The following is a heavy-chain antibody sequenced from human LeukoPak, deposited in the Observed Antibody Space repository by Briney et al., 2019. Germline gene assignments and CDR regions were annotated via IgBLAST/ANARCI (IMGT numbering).Heavy chain of an antibody. CDR3: ARRVPAGIGTFDI. CDR2: MNPNSGNT. V-gene: IGHV1-8*01. CDR1: GYTFTSYD. D-gene: IGHD2-2*02. J-gene: IGHJ3*02. Sequence: ASVKVSCKASGYTFTSYDINWVRQATGQGLEWMGWMNPNSGNTGYAQKFQGRVTMTRDTSISTAYMEVSRLRSDDTAVYFCARRVPAGIGTFDIWGQGTMVTVSS.